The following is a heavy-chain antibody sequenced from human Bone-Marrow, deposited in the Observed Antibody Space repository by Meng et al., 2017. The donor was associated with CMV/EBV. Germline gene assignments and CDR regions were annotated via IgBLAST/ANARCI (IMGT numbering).Heavy chain of an antibody. CDR3: AHSTGYCTTTNCYGSFDT. D-gene: IGHD2-2*01. J-gene: IGHJ5*02. Sequence: SGPTLVNSTQSLTLTCTFSGFSLRNSGVGVGWIRQPPGKALEWLALIYWNDKKCYSPSLKIRVAITNDTSKNQVVLTLTNMEPVDTAAYYCAHSTGYCTTTNCYGSFDTWGQGTMVTVSS. CDR1: GFSLRNSGVG. CDR2: IYWNDKK. V-gene: IGHV2-5*01.